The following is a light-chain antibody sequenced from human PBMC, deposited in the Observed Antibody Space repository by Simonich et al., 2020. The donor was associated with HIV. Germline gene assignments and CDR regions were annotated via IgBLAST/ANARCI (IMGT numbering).Light chain of an antibody. CDR2: GAS. CDR3: QQYNNSPPLT. J-gene: IGKJ4*01. V-gene: IGKV3-15*01. CDR1: QSVSRK. Sequence: EIVMTQSPATLSVSPGESATLSCRASQSVSRKLAWYQQRLGQAPRLLIYGASTRATGIPARFSGSVSGSEFTLTISSLQSEDFAVYYCQQYNNSPPLTFGGGTKVEMK.